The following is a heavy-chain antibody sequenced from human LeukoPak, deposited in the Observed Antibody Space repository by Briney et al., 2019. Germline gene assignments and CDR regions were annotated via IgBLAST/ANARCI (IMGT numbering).Heavy chain of an antibody. J-gene: IGHJ4*02. V-gene: IGHV3-7*01. CDR1: GFTFSMYW. Sequence: GGSLRLSCAASGFTFSMYWMSWVRQAPGKGPEWVANIKVDGSEIYYVDSVKGRFTISRDNAKSSLYPQMNSLRAEDTAVYYCARGLESAVSFDYWGQGTLATVSS. CDR2: IKVDGSEI. CDR3: ARGLESAVSFDY.